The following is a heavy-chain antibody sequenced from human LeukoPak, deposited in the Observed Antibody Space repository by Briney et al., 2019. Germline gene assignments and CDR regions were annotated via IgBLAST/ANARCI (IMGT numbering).Heavy chain of an antibody. Sequence: PGGSLRLSCSASGFTFSTFPMHWVRLAPGKGLEYFSAISRNGDTTYYADSLKGRFTMSRDNAKNSLFLQMNNLRAEDTAVYYCARDRGGYNDYWGQGTLVTVSS. J-gene: IGHJ4*02. V-gene: IGHV3-64*04. D-gene: IGHD1-1*01. CDR1: GFTFSTFP. CDR3: ARDRGGYNDY. CDR2: ISRNGDTT.